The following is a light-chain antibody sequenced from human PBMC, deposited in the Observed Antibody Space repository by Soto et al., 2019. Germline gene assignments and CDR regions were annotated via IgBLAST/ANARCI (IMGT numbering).Light chain of an antibody. Sequence: DIQMTQSPSSLSASVGDRVTITCRASQSISSYLNWYQQKPGKAPKLLIYSASSLQSGVPSRFSGSGSGTEFTLTISSLQPEDFATYFCQQSFRTPWTFGQGTKVEI. J-gene: IGKJ1*01. CDR3: QQSFRTPWT. CDR2: SAS. CDR1: QSISSY. V-gene: IGKV1-39*01.